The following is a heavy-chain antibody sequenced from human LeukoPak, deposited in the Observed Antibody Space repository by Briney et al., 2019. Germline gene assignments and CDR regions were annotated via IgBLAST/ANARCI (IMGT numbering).Heavy chain of an antibody. CDR2: IYYSGST. CDR1: GGSISSSSYY. V-gene: IGHV4-39*07. Sequence: SETLSLTYTVSGGSISSSSYYWGWIRQPPGKGLEWIGSIYYSGSTYYNPSLKSRVTISVDTSKNQFSLKLSSVTAADTAVYYCARGVRYSSDYAADYWGQGTLVTVSS. D-gene: IGHD5-18*01. CDR3: ARGVRYSSDYAADY. J-gene: IGHJ4*02.